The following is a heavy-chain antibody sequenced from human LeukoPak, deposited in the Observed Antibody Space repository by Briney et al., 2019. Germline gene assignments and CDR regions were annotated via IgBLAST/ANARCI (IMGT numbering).Heavy chain of an antibody. CDR2: ISGSGGST. CDR3: AKVTGRDSTGFDY. D-gene: IGHD2-2*01. CDR1: GFTFSSYA. J-gene: IGHJ4*02. Sequence: PGGSLGLSCAASGFTFSSYAMSWVRQAPGKGLEWVSAISGSGGSTYYADSVKGRFTISRDNSKNTLYLQMNSLRAEDTAVYYCAKVTGRDSTGFDYWGQGTLVTVSS. V-gene: IGHV3-23*01.